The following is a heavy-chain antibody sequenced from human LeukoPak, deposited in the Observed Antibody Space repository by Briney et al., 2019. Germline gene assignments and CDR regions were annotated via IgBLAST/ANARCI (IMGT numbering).Heavy chain of an antibody. CDR3: ARRMGVNGLVAFDI. D-gene: IGHD2-8*01. CDR1: GYSFNTYW. CDR2: IYPGDSDI. V-gene: IGHV5-51*01. Sequence: GESLKISCKGSGYSFNTYWIAWVRQMPGKSLEWMGIIYPGDSDIRYSPSFQGQVSISADKSISAAYLQWSSLKASDTAMYYCARRMGVNGLVAFDIWGQGTTVTVSS. J-gene: IGHJ3*02.